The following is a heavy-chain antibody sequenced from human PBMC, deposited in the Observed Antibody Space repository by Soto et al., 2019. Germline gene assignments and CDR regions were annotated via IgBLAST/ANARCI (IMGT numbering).Heavy chain of an antibody. CDR2: ISYSGST. J-gene: IGHJ2*01. CDR3: ARLVPYGDYGNWYFDF. V-gene: IGHV4-59*08. D-gene: IGHD4-17*01. Sequence: QVQLQELGPGLVKPSETLSLTCSVSRGSINTYYWNWIRQPPGKGLEWIGYISYSGSTDYNPSLRSRVTMSVDTSKNQFSLKLDSVTAADTAVYYCARLVPYGDYGNWYFDFWGRGTLVTVSS. CDR1: RGSINTYY.